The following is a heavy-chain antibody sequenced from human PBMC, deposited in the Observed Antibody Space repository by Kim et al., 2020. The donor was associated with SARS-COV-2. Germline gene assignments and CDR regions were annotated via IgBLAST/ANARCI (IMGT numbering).Heavy chain of an antibody. Sequence: GGSLRLSCAASGFTFSDYWMTWVRQVPGKGLEWVANINEDGSKRYYVDAVKGRFTVSRDNVKNSVLLQMNSLRAEDTAIYYCSRPPPRSGYALDSWGQGTQVTVSS. CDR3: SRPPPRSGYALDS. CDR2: INEDGSKR. V-gene: IGHV3-7*05. CDR1: GFTFSDYW. D-gene: IGHD5-12*01. J-gene: IGHJ4*02.